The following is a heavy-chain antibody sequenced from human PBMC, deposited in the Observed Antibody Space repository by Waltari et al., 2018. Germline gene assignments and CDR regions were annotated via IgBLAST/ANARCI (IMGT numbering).Heavy chain of an antibody. Sequence: EVQLVESGGGLVKPGGSLRLSCAASGFTFSSYSMNWVRQAPGKGREWVSSISSSSSYIYYADSVKGRFTISRDNAKNSLYLQMNSLRAEDTAVYYCARDNLLGLGYFDYWGQGTLVTVSS. CDR1: GFTFSSYS. CDR3: ARDNLLGLGYFDY. CDR2: ISSSSSYI. D-gene: IGHD3-16*01. J-gene: IGHJ4*02. V-gene: IGHV3-21*01.